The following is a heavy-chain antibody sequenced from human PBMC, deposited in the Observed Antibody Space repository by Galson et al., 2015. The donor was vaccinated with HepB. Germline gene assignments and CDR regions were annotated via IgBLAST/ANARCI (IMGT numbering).Heavy chain of an antibody. CDR2: IYHSGNT. D-gene: IGHD6-13*01. CDR3: ARGQAAAGFRRTFDI. CDR1: GGSISSSNW. Sequence: SETLSLTCAVSGGSISSSNWWSWVRQPPGKELEWIGEIYHSGNTNYNPSLKSRVTISVDKSKNQFSLKLSSVTAADTAVYYCARGQAAAGFRRTFDIWGQGTMVTVSS. V-gene: IGHV4-4*02. J-gene: IGHJ3*02.